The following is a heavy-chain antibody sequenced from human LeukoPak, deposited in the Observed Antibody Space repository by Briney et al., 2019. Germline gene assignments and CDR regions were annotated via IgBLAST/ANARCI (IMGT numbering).Heavy chain of an antibody. CDR2: IYSGGST. V-gene: IGHV3-53*01. Sequence: GGSLRLSCAASGFTVSSSDMSWVCQAPGKGLEWVSVIYSGGSTFYADSLKGRFTISRDNSKNTVYPQMNSLRAEDTAVYYRARDGYSGYDYSRANYYYYYAMDVWGQGTTVTVSS. CDR1: GFTVSSSD. D-gene: IGHD5-12*01. CDR3: ARDGYSGYDYSRANYYYYYAMDV. J-gene: IGHJ6*02.